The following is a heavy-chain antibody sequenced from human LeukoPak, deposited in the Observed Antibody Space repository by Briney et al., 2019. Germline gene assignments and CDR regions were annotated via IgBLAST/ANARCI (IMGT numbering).Heavy chain of an antibody. J-gene: IGHJ4*02. CDR1: GFTFSTYA. V-gene: IGHV3-30-3*01. Sequence: PGGSLRLSCAASGFTFSTYAIHWVRQAPGKGLEWVSVISYDGSNKYYADSVKGRFTISRDNSKNTLYLQMNSLRADDTAVFYCASIPRVVTATVVFDYWGQGTLVTVSS. D-gene: IGHD2-21*02. CDR2: ISYDGSNK. CDR3: ASIPRVVTATVVFDY.